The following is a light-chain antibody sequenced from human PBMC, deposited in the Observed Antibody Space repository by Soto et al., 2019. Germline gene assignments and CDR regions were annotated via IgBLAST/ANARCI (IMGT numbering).Light chain of an antibody. CDR3: QQRNSWPPTFT. V-gene: IGKV3D-15*01. J-gene: IGKJ5*01. Sequence: EIVITQSPATLSVSPGERATLSCRASQSVSSNLAWYQQKPGQAPRLLIYGASTRATGIPARFSGSGSGTDFTLTISSLEPEDFAVYYCQQRNSWPPTFTFGQGTRLEIK. CDR1: QSVSSN. CDR2: GAS.